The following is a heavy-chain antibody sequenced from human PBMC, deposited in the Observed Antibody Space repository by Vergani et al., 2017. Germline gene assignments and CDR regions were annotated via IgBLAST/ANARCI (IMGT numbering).Heavy chain of an antibody. V-gene: IGHV3-30*02. CDR3: AEHFRGWGIDY. D-gene: IGHD3-16*01. J-gene: IGHJ4*02. CDR2: IQFDGSNQ. CDR1: GFTLSNYD. Sequence: QVQLVESGGGVVQRGGSLRLSCATSGFTLSNYDMQWIRQGPGKGLEFVAFIQFDGSNQYYADSVQGRFTLSRDFSKKTLYLQMNNLRTDETATYYCAEHFRGWGIDYWGQGTQVIVSS.